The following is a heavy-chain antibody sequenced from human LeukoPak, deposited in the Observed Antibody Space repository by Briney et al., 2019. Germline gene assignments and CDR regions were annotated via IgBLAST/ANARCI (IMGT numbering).Heavy chain of an antibody. V-gene: IGHV7-4-1*02. CDR1: GYTFTNYA. CDR2: INTNTGNP. D-gene: IGHD3-9*01. J-gene: IGHJ5*02. CDR3: ARNTPSLGWFDVDFDWLSRPWFDP. Sequence: ASVKVSCKASGYTFTNYAMNWVRQAPGQGLEWMGWINTNTGNPTYAQGFTGRFVFSLDTSVSTAYLQISSLKAEDTAVYYCARNTPSLGWFDVDFDWLSRPWFDPWGQGTLVTVSS.